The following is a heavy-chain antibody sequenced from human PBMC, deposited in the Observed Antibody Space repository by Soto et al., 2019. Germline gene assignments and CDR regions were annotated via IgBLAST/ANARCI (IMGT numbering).Heavy chain of an antibody. J-gene: IGHJ4*02. CDR3: GKEPDATIQQPDYFDY. V-gene: IGHV3-30*18. CDR2: ISYDGSNK. CDR1: GFTFSSYG. D-gene: IGHD2-2*01. Sequence: QVQLVESGGGVVQPGRSLRLSCAASGFTFSSYGMHWVRQAPGKGLEWVAVISYDGSNKYYADSVKGRFTISRDNSKNTLYLQMNSLRAEDTAVYYCGKEPDATIQQPDYFDYWGQGTLVTVSS.